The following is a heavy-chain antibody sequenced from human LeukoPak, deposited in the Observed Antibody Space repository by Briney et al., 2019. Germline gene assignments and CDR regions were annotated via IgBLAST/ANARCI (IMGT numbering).Heavy chain of an antibody. D-gene: IGHD3-10*01. CDR3: ARDSVDGSGTYYNDSPDY. Sequence: ASVKVYCKASGYTFTSYGISWVRQAPGQGLEWMAWISAYNGNTDYAQNLRGRVTMTTDTSTSTAYMELRSLRSDDTAVYYCARDSVDGSGTYYNDSPDYWGQGTLVTVSS. J-gene: IGHJ4*02. CDR1: GYTFTSYG. CDR2: ISAYNGNT. V-gene: IGHV1-18*01.